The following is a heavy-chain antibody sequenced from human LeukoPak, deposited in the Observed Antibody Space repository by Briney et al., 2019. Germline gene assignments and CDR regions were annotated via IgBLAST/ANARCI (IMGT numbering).Heavy chain of an antibody. CDR1: GGSISSGDYY. V-gene: IGHV4-30-4*01. D-gene: IGHD3-10*01. CDR3: ARSVTMVRGVMGFDP. J-gene: IGHJ5*02. CDR2: IYYSGST. Sequence: SQTLSLTCTVSGGSISSGDYYWSWIRQPPGKGLEWIGYIYYSGSTYYDPSLKSRVTISVDTSKNQFSLKLSSVTAADTAVYYCARSVTMVRGVMGFDPWGQGTLVTVSS.